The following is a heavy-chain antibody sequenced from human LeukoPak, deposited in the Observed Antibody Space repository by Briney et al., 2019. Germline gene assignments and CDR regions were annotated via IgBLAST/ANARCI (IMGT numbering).Heavy chain of an antibody. Sequence: GGSLRLSCTASGFTFSSFAMHWVRQAPGKGLEWVSLITNSGVTTHYADSVKGRFTISSDNSRSTLYLQLNSLRADDTALYYCAKARLYCSSGTCSDHPATLTGMDVWGQGTTVTVSS. CDR2: ITNSGVTT. J-gene: IGHJ6*02. V-gene: IGHV3-23*01. CDR3: AKARLYCSSGTCSDHPATLTGMDV. CDR1: GFTFSSFA. D-gene: IGHD2-15*01.